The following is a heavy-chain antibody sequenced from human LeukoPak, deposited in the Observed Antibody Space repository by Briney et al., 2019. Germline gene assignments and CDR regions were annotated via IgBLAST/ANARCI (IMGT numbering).Heavy chain of an antibody. CDR3: ASETEGTFDY. D-gene: IGHD3-10*01. CDR1: GGSISSGGYS. V-gene: IGHV4-30-2*01. J-gene: IGHJ4*02. Sequence: SETLSLTCAVSGGSISSGGYSWSWIRQPPGKGLEWIGYIYHSGSTYYNPSLKSRVTISVDRSKNQFSLKLSSVTAADTAAYYCASETEGTFDYWGQGTLVTVSS. CDR2: IYHSGST.